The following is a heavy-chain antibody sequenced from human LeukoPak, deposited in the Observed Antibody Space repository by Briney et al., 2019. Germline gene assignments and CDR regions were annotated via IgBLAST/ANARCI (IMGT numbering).Heavy chain of an antibody. CDR1: GYTFTSYY. V-gene: IGHV1-46*01. D-gene: IGHD6-13*01. CDR3: ARDRAEPGIAAAGTDYYYYYMDV. J-gene: IGHJ6*03. CDR2: INPSGGST. Sequence: ASVKVSCEASGYTFTSYYMHWVRQAPGQGLEWMGIINPSGGSTSYAQKFQGRVTMTRDMSTSTVYMELSSLRSEDTAVYYCARDRAEPGIAAAGTDYYYYYMDVWGKGTTVTVSS.